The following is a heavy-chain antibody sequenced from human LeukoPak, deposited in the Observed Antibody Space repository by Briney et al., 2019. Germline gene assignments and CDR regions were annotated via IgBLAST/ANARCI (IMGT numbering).Heavy chain of an antibody. V-gene: IGHV3-30*01. D-gene: IGHD2-2*01. Sequence: GGSLRLSCAASGFTLSDFGMNWVRQAPGKGLEWVASISNGGTEFYADSVKGRFAISRDTSTSTLSLQMNSLRAEDTAVYFCARRTGDTRFCSPFSCFLPDYWGQGTLVTVSS. CDR2: ISNGGTE. CDR3: ARRTGDTRFCSPFSCFLPDY. J-gene: IGHJ4*02. CDR1: GFTLSDFG.